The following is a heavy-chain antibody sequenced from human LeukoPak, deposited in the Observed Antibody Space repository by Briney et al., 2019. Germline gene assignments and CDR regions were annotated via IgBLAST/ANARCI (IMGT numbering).Heavy chain of an antibody. J-gene: IGHJ4*02. CDR2: INPNSGGT. V-gene: IGHV1-2*02. Sequence: ASVKVSCKASGYTFTGYYMHWVRQAPGQGLEWMGWINPNSGGTNYAQKFQGRVTMTRDTSISTAYMELSSLRSDDTAVYYCARDSVGATNYWGQGTLVTVSS. D-gene: IGHD1-26*01. CDR1: GYTFTGYY. CDR3: ARDSVGATNY.